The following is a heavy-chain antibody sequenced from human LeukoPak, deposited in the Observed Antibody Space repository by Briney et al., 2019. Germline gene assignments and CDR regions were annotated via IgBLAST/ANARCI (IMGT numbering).Heavy chain of an antibody. CDR2: IKSKTDGGTT. V-gene: IGHV3-15*01. J-gene: IGHJ4*02. CDR3: TTARERDYYDSSGYSDY. Sequence: GGSLRLSCAASGFTFSNAWMSWVRQAPGKGLEWVGRIKSKTDGGTTDYAAPVKGRFTISRDDPKNTLYLQMNSLKTEDTAVYYCTTARERDYYDSSGYSDYWGQGTLVTVSS. D-gene: IGHD3-22*01. CDR1: GFTFSNAW.